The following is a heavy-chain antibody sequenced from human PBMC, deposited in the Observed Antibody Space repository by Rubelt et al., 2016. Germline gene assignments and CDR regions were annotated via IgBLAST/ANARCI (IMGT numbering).Heavy chain of an antibody. J-gene: IGHJ5*02. Sequence: VQLLESGGGLVQPGGSLRLSCAASGFSFSDFYMSWIRQAPGKGLEWVAYISTSGRTAYYADSVKGRFTISRVDAKNALYLKMNSLGAEDTAAYYCARAPVGTMSTNWIDPWGQGTLVTVSS. CDR2: ISTSGRTA. V-gene: IGHV3-11*04. D-gene: IGHD5-12*01. CDR3: ARAPVGTMSTNWIDP. CDR1: GFSFSDFY.